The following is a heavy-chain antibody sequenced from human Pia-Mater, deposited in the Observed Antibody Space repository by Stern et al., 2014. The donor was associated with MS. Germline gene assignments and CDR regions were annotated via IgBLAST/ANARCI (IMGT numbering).Heavy chain of an antibody. Sequence: QVQLGQSGAELKKPGSSVKVSCKASGGTFSSYGISWVRQAPGQGLEWMGGIIPLFVTANYARRFQGRVTMTADISTSTAYMELSSLRSEDTAVYYCARDGDFGSNYGMDVWGQGTTVTVAS. D-gene: IGHD2-21*02. CDR1: GGTFSSYG. J-gene: IGHJ6*02. CDR2: IIPLFVTA. V-gene: IGHV1-69*06. CDR3: ARDGDFGSNYGMDV.